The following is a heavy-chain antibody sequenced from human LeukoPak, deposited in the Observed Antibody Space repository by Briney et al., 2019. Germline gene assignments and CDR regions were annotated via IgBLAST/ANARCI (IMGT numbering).Heavy chain of an antibody. J-gene: IGHJ4*02. CDR1: GGSISSSNYY. D-gene: IGHD3-10*01. Sequence: SETLSLTCSVSGGSISSSNYYWSWIRQPAGKGLEWIGRIYTSESTNYNPSLKSRVTISVDTSRNQFSLKLSSVTAADTAVYYCAGSGSYYRNFDYWGQGTLVTVSS. CDR3: AGSGSYYRNFDY. V-gene: IGHV4-61*02. CDR2: IYTSEST.